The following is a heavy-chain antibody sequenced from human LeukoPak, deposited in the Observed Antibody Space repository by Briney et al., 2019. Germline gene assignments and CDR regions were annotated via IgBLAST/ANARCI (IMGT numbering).Heavy chain of an antibody. CDR2: IKHSGST. V-gene: IGHV4-34*01. D-gene: IGHD6-6*01. J-gene: IGHJ4*02. CDR1: GGSFSGYY. CDR3: ARGSIAARPDFDY. Sequence: SETLSLTCAVYGGSFSGYYWSWIRQPPGKGLEWIGEIKHSGSTNYNPSPKSRVTITVDTSKNQFSLKLSSVTAVDTAVYYCARGSIAARPDFDYWGQGTLVTVSS.